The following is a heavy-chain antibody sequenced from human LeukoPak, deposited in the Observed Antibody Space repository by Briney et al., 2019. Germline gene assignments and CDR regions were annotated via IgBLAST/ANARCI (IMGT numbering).Heavy chain of an antibody. CDR2: ISRSSSTI. D-gene: IGHD6-13*01. CDR3: ARVGYSSSWYGL. V-gene: IGHV3-48*01. Sequence: GGSLRLSCAASGFTFSSHSMDWVRQAPGKGLEWVSYISRSSSTIYYADSVKGRFTISRDNAKNSLYLQMNSLRAEDTAVYYCARVGYSSSWYGLWGQGTLVTVSS. J-gene: IGHJ4*02. CDR1: GFTFSSHS.